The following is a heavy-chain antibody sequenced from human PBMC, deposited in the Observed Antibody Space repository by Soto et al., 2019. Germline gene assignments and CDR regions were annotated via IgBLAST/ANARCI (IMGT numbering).Heavy chain of an antibody. Sequence: PSETLSLTCTVSGGSISSYYWSWIRQPPGKGLEWIGYIYYSGSTNYNPSLKSRVTISVDTSKNQFSLKLSSVTAADTAAYYCARGTAAAGIPPPGPFDPWGQGTLVTVSS. J-gene: IGHJ5*02. D-gene: IGHD6-13*01. CDR2: IYYSGST. CDR3: ARGTAAAGIPPPGPFDP. CDR1: GGSISSYY. V-gene: IGHV4-59*01.